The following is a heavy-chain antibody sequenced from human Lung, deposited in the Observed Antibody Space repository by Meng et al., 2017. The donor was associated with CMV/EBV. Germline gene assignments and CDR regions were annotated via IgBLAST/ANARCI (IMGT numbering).Heavy chain of an antibody. J-gene: IGHJ1*01. CDR3: AGTAAAGISWSEYFQH. Sequence: GVSXKISCAASGFTFSSYWMSWVRQAPGKGLEWVANIKQDGSEKYYVDSVKGRFTISRDNAKNSLYLQMNSLRAEDTAVYYCAGTAAAGISWSEYFQHWGQGNLVNVSS. CDR1: GFTFSSYW. CDR2: IKQDGSEK. D-gene: IGHD6-13*01. V-gene: IGHV3-7*01.